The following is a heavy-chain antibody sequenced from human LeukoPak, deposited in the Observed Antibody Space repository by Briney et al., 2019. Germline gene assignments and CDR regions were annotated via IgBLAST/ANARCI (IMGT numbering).Heavy chain of an antibody. Sequence: ASVRDSCKASGYKFISHYLQWVRQAPGLGPEWMGWMHGGNGNTRYAEKFEGRVTMTRDTSTSTAYMDLSSLTSDDTAVYYCAREGSYCVGGDCYSSVFRGHGTLVTVSS. CDR2: MHGGNGNT. CDR1: GYKFISHY. CDR3: AREGSYCVGGDCYSSVF. V-gene: IGHV1-2*02. J-gene: IGHJ4*01. D-gene: IGHD2-21*02.